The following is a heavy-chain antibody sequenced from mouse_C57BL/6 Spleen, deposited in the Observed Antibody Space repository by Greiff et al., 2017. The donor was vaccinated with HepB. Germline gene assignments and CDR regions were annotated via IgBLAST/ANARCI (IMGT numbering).Heavy chain of an antibody. CDR2: IDPSDSYT. CDR3: ASLYGSSYEYAMDY. V-gene: IGHV1-69*01. Sequence: QVQLQQPGAELVMPGASVKLSCKASGYTFTSYWMHWVKQRPGQGLEWIGEIDPSDSYTNYNQKFKGKSTLTVDKSSSTAYMQLSSLTSEDSAVYYWASLYGSSYEYAMDYWGQGTSVTVSS. CDR1: GYTFTSYW. J-gene: IGHJ4*01. D-gene: IGHD1-1*01.